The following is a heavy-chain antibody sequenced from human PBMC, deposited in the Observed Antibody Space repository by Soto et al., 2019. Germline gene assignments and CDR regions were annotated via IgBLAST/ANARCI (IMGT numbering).Heavy chain of an antibody. J-gene: IGHJ6*03. V-gene: IGHV3-23*01. CDR1: GFTFSSYA. D-gene: IGHD4-17*01. CDR2: ISGSGGST. CDR3: AREMVTTDSYYYYYYMDV. Sequence: GGSLRLSCAASGFTFSSYAMSWVRQAPGKGLEWVSAISGSGGSTYYADSVKGRFTISRDNSKNTLYLQMNSLRAEDTAVYYCAREMVTTDSYYYYYYMDVWGKGTTVTVSS.